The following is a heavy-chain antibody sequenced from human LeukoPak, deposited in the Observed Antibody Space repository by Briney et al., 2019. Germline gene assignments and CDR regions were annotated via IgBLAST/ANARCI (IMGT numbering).Heavy chain of an antibody. CDR1: GYTFTSYG. D-gene: IGHD3-3*01. Sequence: ASVKVSCKASGYTFTSYGISWVRQAPGQGLEWMGWISAYNGNTNYAQKLQGRVTMTTDTSTSTAYMELRSLGSDDTAVYYCAREGTYYDFWSGYYVTYYFDYWGQGTLVTVSS. V-gene: IGHV1-18*01. CDR3: AREGTYYDFWSGYYVTYYFDY. CDR2: ISAYNGNT. J-gene: IGHJ4*02.